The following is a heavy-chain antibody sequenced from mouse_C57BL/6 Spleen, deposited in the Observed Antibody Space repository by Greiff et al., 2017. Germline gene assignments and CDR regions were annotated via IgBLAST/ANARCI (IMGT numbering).Heavy chain of an antibody. V-gene: IGHV14-1*01. D-gene: IGHD2-4*01. CDR2: IDPEDGDT. CDR1: GFNIKDYY. J-gene: IGHJ3*01. Sequence: EVKLQESGAELVRPGASVKLSCTASGFNIKDYYMHWVKQRPEQGLEWIGRIDPEDGDTDYAPKFQGKATMTADTSSNTAYLQLSSLTSEDTAVYYCTTYDYPAWFAYWGQGTLVTVSA. CDR3: TTYDYPAWFAY.